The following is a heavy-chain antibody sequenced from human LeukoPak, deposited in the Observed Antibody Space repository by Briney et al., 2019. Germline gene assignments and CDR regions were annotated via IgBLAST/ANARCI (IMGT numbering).Heavy chain of an antibody. J-gene: IGHJ5*01. CDR1: GFTFTSYW. CDR2: IRQDGREK. V-gene: IGHV3-7*01. CDR3: AREGVGGFDS. D-gene: IGHD3-10*01. Sequence: GGSLRLSCAASGFTFTSYWLSWVRQAPGKGLEWVANIRQDGREKSYADSVKGRFTISRDNAKTSVYLQMNSLRVEDTAVYYCAREGVGGFDSWGQGTLVTVSS.